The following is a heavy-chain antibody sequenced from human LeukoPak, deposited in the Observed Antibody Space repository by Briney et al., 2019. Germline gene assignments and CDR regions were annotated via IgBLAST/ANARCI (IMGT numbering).Heavy chain of an antibody. CDR1: GFTFSSYG. D-gene: IGHD6-19*01. Sequence: GGSLRLSCAASGFTFSSYGMHWVRQAPGKGLEWVAFIRYDGSNKYYADSVKGRFTISRDNSKNTLYLQMNSLRAEDTAVYYCAKDPGVYPRSIAVISSVDPWGQGTLVTVSS. CDR2: IRYDGSNK. CDR3: AKDPGVYPRSIAVISSVDP. V-gene: IGHV3-30*02. J-gene: IGHJ5*02.